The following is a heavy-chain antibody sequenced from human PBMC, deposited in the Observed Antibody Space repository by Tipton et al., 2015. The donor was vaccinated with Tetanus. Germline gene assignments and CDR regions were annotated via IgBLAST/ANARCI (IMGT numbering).Heavy chain of an antibody. CDR3: ARANNEFPKKGPFDS. V-gene: IGHV4-39*07. J-gene: IGHJ4*02. Sequence: TLSLTCTVSGSSITSTTHYWGWIRQAPGKGLEWIGIIYYSGSTYYNASLRSRVTISQDTSKNQFSLRLTSVTAADTAVYYCARANNEFPKKGPFDSWGQGSLVIVSS. CDR2: IYYSGST. CDR1: GSSITSTTHY. D-gene: IGHD1-1*01.